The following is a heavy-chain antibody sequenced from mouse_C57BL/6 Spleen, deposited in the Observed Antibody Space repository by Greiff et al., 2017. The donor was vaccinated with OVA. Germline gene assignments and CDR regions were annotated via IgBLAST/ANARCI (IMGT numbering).Heavy chain of an antibody. CDR1: GFTFSSYA. CDR2: ISDGGSYT. CDR3: ARDRDYDYYFDY. Sequence: EVHLVESGGGLVKPGGSLKLSCAASGFTFSSYAMSWVRQTPEKRLEWVATISDGGSYTYYPDNVKGRFTISRDNAKNNLYLQMSHLKSEDTAMYYCARDRDYDYYFDYWGQGTTLTVSS. D-gene: IGHD2-4*01. V-gene: IGHV5-4*01. J-gene: IGHJ2*01.